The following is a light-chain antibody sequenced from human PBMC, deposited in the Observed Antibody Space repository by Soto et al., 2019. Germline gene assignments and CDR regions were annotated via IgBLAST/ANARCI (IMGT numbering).Light chain of an antibody. CDR1: QSVSSN. CDR2: DAS. J-gene: IGKJ1*01. CDR3: QQYYHWPWT. V-gene: IGKV3-15*01. Sequence: EIVMTHSPGTLSVSPGERASLSCRASQSVSSNLAWYQQKPGQAPRLLIYDASSRATGIPARFSGSGSGTDFTLTISSLQSEDFAVYYCQQYYHWPWTFGQGTKV.